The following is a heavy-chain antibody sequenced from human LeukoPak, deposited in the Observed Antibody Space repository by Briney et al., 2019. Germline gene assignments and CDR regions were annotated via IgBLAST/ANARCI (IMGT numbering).Heavy chain of an antibody. CDR1: GFTFSSYW. CDR2: INSDGSST. D-gene: IGHD6-19*01. V-gene: IGHV3-74*01. J-gene: IGHJ4*02. Sequence: GGSLRLSCAASGFTFSSYWMHWVRQAPGKGLVWVSRINSDGSSTSYADSVKGRFIISRDNSKNTLYLQMNSLRPEDTAVYYCTSLAGGSAWYLAPNDYWGQGTLVTVSS. CDR3: TSLAGGSAWYLAPNDY.